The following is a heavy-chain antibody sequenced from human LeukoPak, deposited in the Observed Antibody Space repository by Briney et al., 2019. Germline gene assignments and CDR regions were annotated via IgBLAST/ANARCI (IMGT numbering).Heavy chain of an antibody. Sequence: PSETLSLTCTVSGESLGTFYWSWIRQPAGQGLEYIGRIHTTGYTNYKPSLKSRVTMSVDSSKNQFSLTLRPVTATDTAIYYCARAHSGLYLDSWGQGTLVTVSS. CDR2: IHTTGYT. J-gene: IGHJ4*02. D-gene: IGHD2-15*01. CDR1: GESLGTFY. V-gene: IGHV4-4*07. CDR3: ARAHSGLYLDS.